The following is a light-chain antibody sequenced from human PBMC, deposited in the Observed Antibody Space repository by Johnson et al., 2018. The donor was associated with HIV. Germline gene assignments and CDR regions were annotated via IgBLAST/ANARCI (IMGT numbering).Light chain of an antibody. J-gene: IGLJ1*01. CDR1: SSNIGNNY. Sequence: QSVLTQPPSVSAAPGQKVTISCSGSSSNIGNNYVSWYQQLPGTAPKLLIYENNKRPSGIPDRFSGPQSGTSATLGITGLPTGDEADYYCGTWDSSLSAGYVFGTGTKVTVL. CDR2: ENN. CDR3: GTWDSSLSAGYV. V-gene: IGLV1-51*02.